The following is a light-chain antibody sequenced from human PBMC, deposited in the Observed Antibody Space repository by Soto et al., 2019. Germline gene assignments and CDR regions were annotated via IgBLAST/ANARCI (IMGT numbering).Light chain of an antibody. CDR2: AAS. J-gene: IGKJ1*01. CDR1: QSVASNY. Sequence: EIVLTQSPGTLPLSPGERATLSCRASQSVASNYLAWYQQKPGQAPRLLIYAASGRATGIPDRFSGRGSGTDFTLTISRLEPEDFAVYYCQQYGSAPWTFGQGTKVEIK. CDR3: QQYGSAPWT. V-gene: IGKV3-20*01.